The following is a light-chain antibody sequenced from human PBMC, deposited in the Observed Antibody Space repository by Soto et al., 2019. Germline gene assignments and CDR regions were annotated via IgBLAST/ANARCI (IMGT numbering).Light chain of an antibody. CDR2: GAS. J-gene: IGKJ1*01. V-gene: IGKV3-20*01. CDR1: QTLRGRY. CDR3: QHYITSLTT. Sequence: DTVLAQSAGTLSLSPGKRATLSCMSSQTLRGRYLAWHQQKPGQAPRLLIYGASTRATGIPDRFIGSGSGTDFTLTISRLEPEDFAVYYCQHYITSLTTLGQGTKVDIK.